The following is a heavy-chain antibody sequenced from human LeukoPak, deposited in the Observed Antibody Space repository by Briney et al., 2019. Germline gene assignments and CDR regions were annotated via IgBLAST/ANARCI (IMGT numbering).Heavy chain of an antibody. Sequence: ASVKVSCKASGYTFTGYYMHWVRQAPGQGLERMGRINPNSGGTNYAQKFQGRVTMTRDTSTSTAYMELSRLRSEDTAVYYCDSATGYGSGSDNLFNFWCQGTVVPVSS. V-gene: IGHV1-2*06. D-gene: IGHD3-10*01. J-gene: IGHJ5*01. CDR3: DSATGYGSGSDNLFNF. CDR1: GYTFTGYY. CDR2: INPNSGGT.